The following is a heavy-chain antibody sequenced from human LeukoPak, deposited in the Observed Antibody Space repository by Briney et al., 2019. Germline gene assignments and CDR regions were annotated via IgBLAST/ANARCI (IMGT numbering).Heavy chain of an antibody. Sequence: ASVKVSCKASGYTFTSYGISWVRQAPGQGLEWMGWISAYNGNTNYAQKFQGRVTMTTDTSTSTAYMELRSLRSDDTAVYYCTVVVVAAKAFDIWGQGTMVTVSS. CDR1: GYTFTSYG. CDR3: TVVVVAAKAFDI. V-gene: IGHV1-18*01. D-gene: IGHD2-15*01. J-gene: IGHJ3*02. CDR2: ISAYNGNT.